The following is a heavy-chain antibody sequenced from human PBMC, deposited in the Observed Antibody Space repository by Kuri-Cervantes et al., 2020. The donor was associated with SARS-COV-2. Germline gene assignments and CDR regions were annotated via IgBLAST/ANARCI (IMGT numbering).Heavy chain of an antibody. CDR3: ARSFSSWYPDY. D-gene: IGHD6-13*01. V-gene: IGHV4-30-2*01. Sequence: SETLSLTCTVSGGSISSGGYYWNWIRQPPGKGLEWIGYIYHSGSTYYNPSLKSRVTISVDRSKNQFSLRLSSVTAADTAVYYCARSFSSWYPDYWGQGTLVTVSS. CDR2: IYHSGST. CDR1: GGSISSGGYY. J-gene: IGHJ4*02.